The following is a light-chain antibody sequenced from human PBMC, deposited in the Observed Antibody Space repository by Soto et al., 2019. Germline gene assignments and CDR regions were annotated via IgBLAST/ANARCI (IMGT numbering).Light chain of an antibody. V-gene: IGKV3-20*01. CDR2: GSC. Sequence: EIVLIQSPGTLSLSPGGTATPSCRASQSVTSHYLAWYQRKPHQAPRHLIFGSCRRATGIPDRFSGSGSGTEFTLTINRLEPEDFVVYYCQLYGSSTLDTFGQGTKVDIK. CDR3: QLYGSSTLDT. CDR1: QSVTSHY. J-gene: IGKJ2*01.